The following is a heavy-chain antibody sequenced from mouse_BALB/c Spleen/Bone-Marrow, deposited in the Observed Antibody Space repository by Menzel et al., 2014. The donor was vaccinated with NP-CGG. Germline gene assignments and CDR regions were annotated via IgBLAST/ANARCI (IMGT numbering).Heavy chain of an antibody. V-gene: IGHV14-3*02. CDR2: IDPANGNT. CDR1: GFNIKDTY. J-gene: IGHJ3*01. Sequence: VTLKESGAELVKPGASVKLSCTASGFNIKDTYMHWVKQRPEQGLEWIGRIDPANGNTKYDPKFQGKATITADTSSNTAYLQLSSLTSEDTAVYYCARGGAFAYWGQGTLVTVSA. CDR3: ARGGAFAY.